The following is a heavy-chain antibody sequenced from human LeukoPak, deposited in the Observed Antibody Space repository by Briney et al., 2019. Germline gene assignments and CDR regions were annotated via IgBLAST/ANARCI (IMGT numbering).Heavy chain of an antibody. J-gene: IGHJ6*03. CDR2: ISGSGGST. CDR1: GFTFSNYA. CDR3: AKLNGDYGLTYYYYYMDV. D-gene: IGHD4-17*01. V-gene: IGHV3-23*01. Sequence: PGGSLRLSCAASGFTFSNYAMSWVRQAPGKGLEWVSAISGSGGSTYYADSVKGRFTISRDNSKNTLYLQMNSLRAEDTAVYYCAKLNGDYGLTYYYYYMDVWGKGTTVTVSS.